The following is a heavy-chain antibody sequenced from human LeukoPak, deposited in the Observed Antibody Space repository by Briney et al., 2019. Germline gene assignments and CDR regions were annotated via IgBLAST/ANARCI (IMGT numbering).Heavy chain of an antibody. V-gene: IGHV3-49*04. CDR1: GFTFGDYA. J-gene: IGHJ3*02. Sequence: GRSLRLSCTVSGFTFGDYAMSWVRQAPGKGLEWVGFIRGKAYGGTTEYAASVKGRFTISRDDSKSIAYLQIDSLKTEDTAVYYCTRDPRGSYGPDAFDIWGQGTMVTVSS. D-gene: IGHD1-26*01. CDR3: TRDPRGSYGPDAFDI. CDR2: IRGKAYGGTT.